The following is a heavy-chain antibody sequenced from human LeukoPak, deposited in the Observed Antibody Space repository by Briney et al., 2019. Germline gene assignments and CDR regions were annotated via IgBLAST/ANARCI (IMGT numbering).Heavy chain of an antibody. Sequence: SETLSLTGTVSGYSISSGYYWGWIRQPPGKGLEWIGSIYHSGRTFYNPSLKSRVTISVDTSKNQFSLKLTSVTAADTAVYYCARQEYDILTGLRDYWGQGTLVTVSS. D-gene: IGHD3-9*01. V-gene: IGHV4-38-2*02. J-gene: IGHJ4*02. CDR2: IYHSGRT. CDR1: GYSISSGYY. CDR3: ARQEYDILTGLRDY.